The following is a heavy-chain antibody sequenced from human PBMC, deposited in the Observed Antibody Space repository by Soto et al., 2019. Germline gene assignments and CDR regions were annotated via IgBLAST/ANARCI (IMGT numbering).Heavy chain of an antibody. D-gene: IGHD6-19*01. Sequence: QVQLVQSGAEVKKPGASVKVSCKASGYTFTSYDIIWVRQATGQGLEWMDWMNPSTGNTDSAEKFQGRLHMTRNTSISTVYMELSSLSFEDTAVYYCARGRIIVAGGFDPWGQGTLVTVSS. CDR1: GYTFTSYD. CDR3: ARGRIIVAGGFDP. CDR2: MNPSTGNT. J-gene: IGHJ5*02. V-gene: IGHV1-8*01.